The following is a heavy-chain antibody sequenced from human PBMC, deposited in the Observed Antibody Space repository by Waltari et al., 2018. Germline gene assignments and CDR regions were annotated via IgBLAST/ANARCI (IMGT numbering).Heavy chain of an antibody. CDR1: GFTFGSYA. V-gene: IGHV3-30-3*01. CDR2: ISYDGSNK. J-gene: IGHJ4*02. CDR3: ARLVVAATHFDY. Sequence: QVQLVESGGGVVQPGRSLRLSCAASGFTFGSYAMHWVRQAPGKGLEWVAVISYDGSNKYYADSVKGRFTIARDNSKNTLYLQMNSLRAEDTAVYYCARLVVAATHFDYWGQGTLVTVSS. D-gene: IGHD2-15*01.